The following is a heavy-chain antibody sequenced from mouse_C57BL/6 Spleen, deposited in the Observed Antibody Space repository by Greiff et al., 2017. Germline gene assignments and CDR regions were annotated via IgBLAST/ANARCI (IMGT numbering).Heavy chain of an antibody. J-gene: IGHJ4*01. CDR1: GFTFSDYG. V-gene: IGHV5-15*01. CDR2: ISNLAYSI. Sequence: EVHLVESGGGLVQPGGSLKLSCAASGFTFSDYGMAWVRQAPRKGPEWVAFISNLAYSIYYADTVTGRFTVSRENAKNTLYLEMSSLRSEDTAMYYGARHYYGNPYAMDYWGQGTSVTVSS. D-gene: IGHD2-1*01. CDR3: ARHYYGNPYAMDY.